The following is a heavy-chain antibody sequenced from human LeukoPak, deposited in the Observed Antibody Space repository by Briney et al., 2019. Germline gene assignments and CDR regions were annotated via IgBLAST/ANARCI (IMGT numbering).Heavy chain of an antibody. D-gene: IGHD4-17*01. CDR3: ARSKDLTTVTTDY. CDR1: GGSISSYY. Sequence: SETLSLTCTVSGGSISSYYWSWIRQPPGKRLEWIGYVYYTGRTNYNPSLRGRVTISVDTSKNQFSLKLGSVTAADTAMYYCARSKDLTTVTTDYWGQGTLVTVSS. J-gene: IGHJ4*02. CDR2: VYYTGRT. V-gene: IGHV4-59*08.